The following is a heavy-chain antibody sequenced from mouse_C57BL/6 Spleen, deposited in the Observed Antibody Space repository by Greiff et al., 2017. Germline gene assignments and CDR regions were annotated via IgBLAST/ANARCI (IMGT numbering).Heavy chain of an antibody. CDR1: GYTFTDYE. Sequence: VQLQQSGAELVRPGASVTLSCKASGYTFTDYEMHWVKQTPVHGLEWIGAIDPETGGTAYNQKFKGKAILTADKSSSTAYMELRSLTSEDSAVYYCTRWEEWLLSFAYWGQGTTLTVSS. CDR3: TRWEEWLLSFAY. D-gene: IGHD2-3*01. V-gene: IGHV1-15*01. CDR2: IDPETGGT. J-gene: IGHJ2*01.